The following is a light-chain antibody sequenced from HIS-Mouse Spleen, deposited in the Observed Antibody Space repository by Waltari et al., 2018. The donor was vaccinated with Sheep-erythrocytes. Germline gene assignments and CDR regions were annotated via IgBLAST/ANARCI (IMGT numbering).Light chain of an antibody. CDR1: SSDGGGYNY. CDR3: CSYAGSYNHV. Sequence: QSALTQPRSVSGSPGQSLNISCTGTSSDGGGYNYLSWYQQHPGKAPKLMIYDVSKRPSGVPDRFSGSKSGNTASLTISGLQAEDEADYYCCSYAGSYNHVFATGTKVTVL. J-gene: IGLJ1*01. CDR2: DVS. V-gene: IGLV2-11*01.